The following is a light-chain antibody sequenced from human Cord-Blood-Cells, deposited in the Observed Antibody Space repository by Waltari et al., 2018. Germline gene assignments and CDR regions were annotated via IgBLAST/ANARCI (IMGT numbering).Light chain of an antibody. CDR2: QDS. CDR3: QAWDSSTVV. J-gene: IGLJ2*01. CDR1: NLGDKY. Sequence: SYELTQPPSVSVSPGQTASITCSGDNLGDKYACWYQQKPGQSPVLVIYQDSKRASGMPGRFSGSNAGNTATLTISGTQAMDEADYYCQAWDSSTVVFGGGTKLTVL. V-gene: IGLV3-1*01.